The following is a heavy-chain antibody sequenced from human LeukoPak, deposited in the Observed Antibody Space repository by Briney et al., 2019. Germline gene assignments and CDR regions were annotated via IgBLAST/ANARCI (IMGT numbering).Heavy chain of an antibody. D-gene: IGHD1-26*01. J-gene: IGHJ4*02. CDR2: INPSGGST. V-gene: IGHV1-46*01. Sequence: ASVKVSCKASGYTFTGYYMHWVRQAPGQGLAWMGIINPSGGSTSYAQKFQGRVTMTTDTSTSTAYMELRSLRSDDTAVYYCARGGDWWEPGVAFDYWGQGTLVTVSS. CDR3: ARGGDWWEPGVAFDY. CDR1: GYTFTGYY.